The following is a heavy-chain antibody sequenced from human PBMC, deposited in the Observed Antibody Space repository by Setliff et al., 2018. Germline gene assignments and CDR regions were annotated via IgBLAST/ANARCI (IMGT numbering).Heavy chain of an antibody. J-gene: IGHJ4*02. Sequence: LSLTCAVSGFSISSGYYWGWFRQPPGKGLEWIGSIYHSGQTFYNPSLKSRATLSVDTSKNQFSLRLTSVPAADTAVYYCARGGLAAAATHWGQGTLVTVS. CDR1: GFSISSGYY. CDR2: IYHSGQT. V-gene: IGHV4-38-2*01. CDR3: ARGGLAAAATH. D-gene: IGHD6-13*01.